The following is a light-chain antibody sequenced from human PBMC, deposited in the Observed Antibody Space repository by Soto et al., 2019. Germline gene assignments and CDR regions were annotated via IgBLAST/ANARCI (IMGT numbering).Light chain of an antibody. V-gene: IGKV3-20*01. CDR3: QQYGRSPRT. Sequence: EIVLTQSTGTLSLSPGERATLSCRASQSVSSSYLAWYQQKPGQAPRLLIYGASSGATGTPDRFSGSGSGTDFTLTISRLEPEDFAVYYCQQYGRSPRTFGQGTKVEIK. CDR1: QSVSSSY. CDR2: GAS. J-gene: IGKJ1*01.